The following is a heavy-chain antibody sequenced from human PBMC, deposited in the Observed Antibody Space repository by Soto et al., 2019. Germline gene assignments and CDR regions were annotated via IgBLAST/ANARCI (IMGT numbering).Heavy chain of an antibody. V-gene: IGHV3-33*01. CDR1: GFSLRAYG. D-gene: IGHD3-10*01. J-gene: IGHJ4*02. CDR2: IWDDGKNR. CDR3: ARDRELGRTSPYFDF. Sequence: PGGSLRLSCAASGFSLRAYGLHWVRQAPGKGLEWVAVIWDDGKNRRYGDSVRGRFTVSSDNSKTTVFLQMDSLRVEDTAVYYCARDRELGRTSPYFDFWGQGTLVTVSS.